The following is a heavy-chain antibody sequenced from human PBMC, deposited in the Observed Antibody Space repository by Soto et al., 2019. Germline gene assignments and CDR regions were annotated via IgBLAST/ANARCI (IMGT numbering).Heavy chain of an antibody. J-gene: IGHJ4*02. CDR2: IYYSGST. CDR3: ARHSGTGDLPFDY. CDR1: GGSISSYY. D-gene: IGHD7-27*01. V-gene: IGHV4-59*08. Sequence: TSETLSLTCTVSGGSISSYYWSWIRQPPGKGLEWIGYIYYSGSTNYNPSLKSRVTISVDTSKNQFSLKLSSVTAADTAVYYCARHSGTGDLPFDYWGQGTLVTVSS.